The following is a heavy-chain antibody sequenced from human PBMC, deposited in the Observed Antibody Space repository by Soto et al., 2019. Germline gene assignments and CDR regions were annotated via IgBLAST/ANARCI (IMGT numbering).Heavy chain of an antibody. Sequence: LFLTCTVSGGAVSSYSWSWMRQPPGKGLEWIGYMYYGGRTNYNPSLKSRVTISVDTSRNQFFLNLHSVTAADSSVYFCGRESGETWDYEAYWGQGTPVTVSS. CDR1: GGAVSSYS. CDR2: MYYGGRT. CDR3: GRESGETWDYEAY. V-gene: IGHV4-59*02. D-gene: IGHD1-7*01. J-gene: IGHJ4*02.